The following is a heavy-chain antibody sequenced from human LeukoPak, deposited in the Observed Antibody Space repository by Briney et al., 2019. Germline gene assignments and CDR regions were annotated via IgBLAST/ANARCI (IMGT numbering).Heavy chain of an antibody. CDR3: ARGNVDTAMVTWNYYYYYMDV. CDR2: IYYSGST. Sequence: PSETLSLTCTVSGGSISSYYWSWIRQPPGKGLEWIGYIYYSGSTNYNPSLKSRVTISVDTSKNQFSLKLSSVTAADTAVYYCARGNVDTAMVTWNYYYYYMDVWGKGTTVTVSS. D-gene: IGHD5-18*01. CDR1: GGSISSYY. V-gene: IGHV4-59*01. J-gene: IGHJ6*03.